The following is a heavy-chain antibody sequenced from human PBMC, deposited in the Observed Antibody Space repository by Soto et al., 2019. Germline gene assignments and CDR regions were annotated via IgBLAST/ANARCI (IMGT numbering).Heavy chain of an antibody. Sequence: EVQLVESGGGLVQPGGSLRLSCAASGFTFSSYWMSWVRQAPGKGLEWVANIKQDGSEKYYVDSVKGRFTISRDNVKNSLYLQMNSLRAEDTAVYYCASTPTFIVPAAIGSMGDYYYYMDVWGKGTTVTVSS. CDR3: ASTPTFIVPAAIGSMGDYYYYMDV. D-gene: IGHD2-2*01. CDR1: GFTFSSYW. CDR2: IKQDGSEK. V-gene: IGHV3-7*01. J-gene: IGHJ6*03.